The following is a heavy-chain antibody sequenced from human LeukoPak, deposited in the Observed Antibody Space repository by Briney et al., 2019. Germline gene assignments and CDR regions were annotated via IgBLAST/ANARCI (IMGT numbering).Heavy chain of an antibody. J-gene: IGHJ4*02. CDR2: INYSGNT. Sequence: PSETLSLTCTVSGDSISSSSYYWGWIRQPPEKGLEWIGSINYSGNTYYSPSLKSRVTISVDTSKNQFSLKLSSVTAADTAVYYCARQKRLVIDYWGQGTLVTVSS. CDR3: ARQKRLVIDY. V-gene: IGHV4-39*01. D-gene: IGHD3-9*01. CDR1: GDSISSSSYY.